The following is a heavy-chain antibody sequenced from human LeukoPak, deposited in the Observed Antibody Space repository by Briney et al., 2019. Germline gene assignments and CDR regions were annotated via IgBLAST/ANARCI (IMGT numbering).Heavy chain of an antibody. CDR3: ARDHSGDYIPTYFDY. Sequence: GGSLRLSCAASGFTFDDYAMHWVRQAPGKGLEWVSGISWNSGSIGYADSVKGRFTISRDNAKNSLYLQMNSLRAEDTAVYYCARDHSGDYIPTYFDYWGQGTLVTVSS. J-gene: IGHJ4*02. V-gene: IGHV3-9*01. CDR1: GFTFDDYA. CDR2: ISWNSGSI. D-gene: IGHD4-17*01.